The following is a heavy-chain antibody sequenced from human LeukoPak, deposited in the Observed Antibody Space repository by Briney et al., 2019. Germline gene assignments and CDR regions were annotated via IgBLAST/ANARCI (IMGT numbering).Heavy chain of an antibody. Sequence: NASGTLSLTCAVSGGSISSSNWWSWVRQPPGKGLEWIGEIYHSGSTNYNPSLKGRVTISVDKSKNQFSLKLSSVTAADTAVYYCASPVGEQQPTNWGQGTLVTVSS. V-gene: IGHV4-4*02. J-gene: IGHJ4*02. CDR1: GGSISSSNW. CDR3: ASPVGEQQPTN. D-gene: IGHD6-13*01. CDR2: IYHSGST.